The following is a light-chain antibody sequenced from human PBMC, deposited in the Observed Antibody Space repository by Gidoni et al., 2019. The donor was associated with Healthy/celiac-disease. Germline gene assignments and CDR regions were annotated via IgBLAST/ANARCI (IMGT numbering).Light chain of an antibody. V-gene: IGKV1-5*01. Sequence: DSQMTQSPSTLSASVGDRVTITCRASQSISSWLAWYPQKPGKAPKLLIYDASSLESGVPSRFSGSGSGTEFTLTISSLQPDDFATYYCQQYNRAFGQGTKVEIK. CDR3: QQYNRA. CDR2: DAS. CDR1: QSISSW. J-gene: IGKJ1*01.